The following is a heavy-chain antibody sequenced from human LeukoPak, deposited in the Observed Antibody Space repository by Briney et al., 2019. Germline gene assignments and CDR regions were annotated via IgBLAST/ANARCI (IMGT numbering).Heavy chain of an antibody. CDR2: ISGSGGST. Sequence: GGSLRLSCAASGFTFDDYTMHWVRQAPGKGLEWVSAISGSGGSTYYADSVKGRFTISRDNSKNTLYLQMNSLRAEDTAVYYCANGGGAATGRSVPWFDPWGQGTLVTVSS. D-gene: IGHD3-16*01. CDR3: ANGGGAATGRSVPWFDP. CDR1: GFTFDDYT. J-gene: IGHJ5*02. V-gene: IGHV3-23*01.